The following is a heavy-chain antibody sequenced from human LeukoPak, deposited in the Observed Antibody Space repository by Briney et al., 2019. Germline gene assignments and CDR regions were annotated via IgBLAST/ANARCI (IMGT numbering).Heavy chain of an antibody. CDR1: GFTFSSYA. V-gene: IGHV3-23*01. CDR3: AKGRYCSSTSCPGWLIFDY. Sequence: GGSLRLSCAASGFTFSSYAMGWVRQAPGKGLEWVSAISGSGGSTYYADSVKGRFTISRDNSKNTLYLQMNSLRAEDTAVYYCAKGRYCSSTSCPGWLIFDYWGQGTLVTVSS. CDR2: ISGSGGST. J-gene: IGHJ4*02. D-gene: IGHD2-2*01.